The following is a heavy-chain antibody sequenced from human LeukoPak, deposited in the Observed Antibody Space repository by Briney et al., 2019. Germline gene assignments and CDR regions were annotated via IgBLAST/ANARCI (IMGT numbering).Heavy chain of an antibody. J-gene: IGHJ4*02. Sequence: PGRSLRLSCAASGFTFSSYGMHWVRQAPGKGLEWVAVIWYDGSNKYYADSVKGRFTISRDNSKNTLYLQMNSLRAEDTAVYYCARDRPQYYYGSGFLFDYWGQGTLVTVSS. CDR2: IWYDGSNK. CDR1: GFTFSSYG. D-gene: IGHD3-10*01. V-gene: IGHV3-33*01. CDR3: ARDRPQYYYGSGFLFDY.